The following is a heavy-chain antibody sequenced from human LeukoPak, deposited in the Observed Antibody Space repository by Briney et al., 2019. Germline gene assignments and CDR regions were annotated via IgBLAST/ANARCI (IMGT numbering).Heavy chain of an antibody. J-gene: IGHJ4*02. CDR2: ISAYNGNT. CDR3: ARDIVVVAAPGSNFDY. Sequence: ASVKVSCKASGYTFTSYVISWVRQAPGQGLEWMGWISAYNGNTNYAQKLQGRVTMTTDTSTSTAYMELRSLRSDDTAVYYCARDIVVVAAPGSNFDYWGQGTLVTVSS. V-gene: IGHV1-18*01. D-gene: IGHD2-2*01. CDR1: GYTFTSYV.